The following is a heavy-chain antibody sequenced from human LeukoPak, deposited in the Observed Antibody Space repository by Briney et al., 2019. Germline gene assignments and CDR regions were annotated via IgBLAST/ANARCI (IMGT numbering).Heavy chain of an antibody. CDR2: ISGSGGSI. J-gene: IGHJ5*02. D-gene: IGHD5-18*01. Sequence: GGSLRLSCAASGFTFSSYSLSWVRQAPGKGLEWVSAISGSGGSIYYVDSVKGRFTISRDNSKNTLYLQMNSLRAEDTAIYYCAKGASSYSFDPWGQGTLVTVSS. V-gene: IGHV3-23*01. CDR1: GFTFSSYS. CDR3: AKGASSYSFDP.